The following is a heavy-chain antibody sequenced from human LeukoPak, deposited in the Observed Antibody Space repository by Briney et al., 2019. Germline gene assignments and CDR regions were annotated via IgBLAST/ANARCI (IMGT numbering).Heavy chain of an antibody. Sequence: PAGSLRLSCAASGFTFSSYAMSWVRQAPGKGLEWVSAISGSGGSTYYADSVKGRLTISRDNSKSTLYLQMNSLRAEDTAVYYCAKSDSSGWYSSDYWGPGTLVTVSS. CDR2: ISGSGGST. J-gene: IGHJ4*02. CDR3: AKSDSSGWYSSDY. V-gene: IGHV3-23*01. CDR1: GFTFSSYA. D-gene: IGHD6-19*01.